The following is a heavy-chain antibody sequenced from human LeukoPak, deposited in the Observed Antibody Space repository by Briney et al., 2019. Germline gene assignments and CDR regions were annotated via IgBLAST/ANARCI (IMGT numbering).Heavy chain of an antibody. J-gene: IGHJ6*03. CDR1: GGSFSGYS. CDR2: INHSGSA. CDR3: ARLRPYYYYRDV. V-gene: IGHV4-34*01. D-gene: IGHD6-6*01. Sequence: TSETLSLTCAVYGGSFSGYSWSWIRQPPGKGLEWIGEINHSGSANYNPSLKSRVTISVDTSKNQFSLKLSSVTAADTAVYYCARLRPYYYYRDVWGKGTTVTISS.